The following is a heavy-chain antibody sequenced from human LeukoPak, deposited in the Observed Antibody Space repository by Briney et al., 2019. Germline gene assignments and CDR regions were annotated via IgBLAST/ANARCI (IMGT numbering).Heavy chain of an antibody. Sequence: PSETLSLTCAVSGGSLNNYHWSWIRQPPGKGLEWIGCIYHSGSTNYNPSLNSRVTMSVDTSKNQFSLRLSSVTAADTAVYYCARSGYSYGPDFDYWGQGTLVTVSS. CDR1: GGSLNNYH. CDR2: IYHSGST. CDR3: ARSGYSYGPDFDY. V-gene: IGHV4-59*01. J-gene: IGHJ4*02. D-gene: IGHD5-18*01.